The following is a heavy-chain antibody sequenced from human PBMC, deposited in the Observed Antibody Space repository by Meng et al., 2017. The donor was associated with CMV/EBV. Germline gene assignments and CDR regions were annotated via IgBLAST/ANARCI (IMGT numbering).Heavy chain of an antibody. CDR2: IYYSGST. V-gene: IGHV4-61*01. CDR3: ARCVVVPAAHATPRIWFDP. Sequence: LRLTCTVSGGSVSSGSYYWSWILQPPGKGLEWIGYIYYSGSTNYNPSLKSRVTISVDTSKNPFSLKLSSVTAADTAVYYCARCVVVPAAHATPRIWFDPWGQGTLVTVSS. J-gene: IGHJ5*02. D-gene: IGHD2-2*01. CDR1: GGSVSSGSYY.